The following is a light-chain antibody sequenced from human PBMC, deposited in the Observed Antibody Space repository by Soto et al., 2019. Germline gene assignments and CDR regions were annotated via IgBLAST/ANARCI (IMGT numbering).Light chain of an antibody. CDR1: QSVSSN. V-gene: IGKV3-15*01. CDR2: GAS. J-gene: IGKJ5*01. CDR3: QQYNNWPLT. Sequence: ETVMTQSPATLSVSPGERATLSCRASQSVSSNLAWYQQKPGQAPRLLIYGASTRATGIPARFSGSGSATGFTLTISSLQSEDFAVYYCQQYNNWPLTFGQGTRLEIK.